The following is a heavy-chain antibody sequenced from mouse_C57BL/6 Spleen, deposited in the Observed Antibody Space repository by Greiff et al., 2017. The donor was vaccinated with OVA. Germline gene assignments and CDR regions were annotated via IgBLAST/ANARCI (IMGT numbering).Heavy chain of an antibody. CDR3: ARTYGNYGGWFAY. CDR2: IYPGSGST. Sequence: VQLQQPGAELVKPGASVKMSCKASGYTFTSYWITWVKQRPGQGLEWIGDIYPGSGSTNYNEKFKSKATLTVDTSSSTAYMQLSSLTSEDSAVYYCARTYGNYGGWFAYWGQGTLVTVSA. J-gene: IGHJ3*01. CDR1: GYTFTSYW. D-gene: IGHD2-1*01. V-gene: IGHV1-55*01.